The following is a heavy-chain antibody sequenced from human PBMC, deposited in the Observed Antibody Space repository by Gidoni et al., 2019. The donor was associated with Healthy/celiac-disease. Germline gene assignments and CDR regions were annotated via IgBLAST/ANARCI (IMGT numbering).Heavy chain of an antibody. D-gene: IGHD1-7*01. CDR2: INPNSGGT. J-gene: IGHJ6*02. Sequence: QVQLVQSGAEVKKPGASVKVSCKASGYTFTGYYMHWVRQAPGQGLEWMGWINPNSGGTNYAQKFQGRVTMTRDTSISTAYMELSRLRSDDTAVYYCARDGAITGTNRHYYYYGMDVWGQGTTVTVSS. V-gene: IGHV1-2*02. CDR3: ARDGAITGTNRHYYYYGMDV. CDR1: GYTFTGYY.